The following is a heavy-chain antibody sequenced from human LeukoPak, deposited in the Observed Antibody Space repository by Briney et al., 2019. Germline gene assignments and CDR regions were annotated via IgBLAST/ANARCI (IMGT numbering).Heavy chain of an antibody. V-gene: IGHV4-34*01. CDR1: GGSFSGYY. J-gene: IGHJ4*02. Sequence: SETLSLTCAVYGGSFSGYYWSWIRQPPGKGLEWIGEINQSGSTNHNPSLKSRVTISVDTSKNQFSLKLSSVTAADTAVYYCARGRGYSGYDTTDYWGQGTLVTVSS. D-gene: IGHD5-12*01. CDR2: INQSGST. CDR3: ARGRGYSGYDTTDY.